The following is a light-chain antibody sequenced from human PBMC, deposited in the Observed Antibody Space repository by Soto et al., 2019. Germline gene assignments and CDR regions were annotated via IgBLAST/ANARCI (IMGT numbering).Light chain of an antibody. V-gene: IGKV4-1*01. CDR1: QSVLFSSNNPNY. CDR3: QHFSALPVT. Sequence: EILMTQSPDSLAVSLGERATSSCRTSQSVLFSSNNPNYVAWYQVKPGQPPKLLIYWASIRDSGVPDRFSGSGSGTDFSLTIRSLQAEDGAVYYCQHFSALPVTFCPGTKVDIK. J-gene: IGKJ3*01. CDR2: WAS.